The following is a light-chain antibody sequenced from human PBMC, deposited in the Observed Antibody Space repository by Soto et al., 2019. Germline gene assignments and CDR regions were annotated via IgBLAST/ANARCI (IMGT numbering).Light chain of an antibody. CDR1: QNIGSN. Sequence: EIGMTQSPDTLSVSPGERVTLSCRASQNIGSNLAWYQQKFGQAPMLLIYGASTRGTGIPARISGSGSVTEFTLTITRLQADDFVVYHFQQYHNWWTFGQGTKVDFK. V-gene: IGKV3-15*01. J-gene: IGKJ1*01. CDR2: GAS. CDR3: QQYHNWWT.